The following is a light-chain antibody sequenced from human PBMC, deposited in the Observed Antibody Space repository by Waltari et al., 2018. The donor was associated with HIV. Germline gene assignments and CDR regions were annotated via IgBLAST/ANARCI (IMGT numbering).Light chain of an antibody. J-gene: IGLJ3*02. CDR2: YDS. V-gene: IGLV3-21*04. CDR1: NIGSKS. Sequence: YVLTQPPSVSVAPGKTASLACGGDNIGSKSAHWYQQKPGQAPVLVVYYDSERPSGISERISGSNSGNTATLTISRVEAGDEADYYCQVWDTVTDQGVFGGGTKLTVL. CDR3: QVWDTVTDQGV.